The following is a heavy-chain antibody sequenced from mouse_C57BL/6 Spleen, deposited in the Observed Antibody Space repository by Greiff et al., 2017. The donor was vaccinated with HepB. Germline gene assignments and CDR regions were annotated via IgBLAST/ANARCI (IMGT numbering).Heavy chain of an antibody. CDR1: GFTFSDYG. V-gene: IGHV5-17*01. CDR3: ARPVTGYAMDY. D-gene: IGHD2-2*01. J-gene: IGHJ4*01. Sequence: VHVKQSGGGLVKPGGSLKLSCAASGFTFSDYGMHWVRQAPEKGLEWVAYISSGSSTIYYADTVKGRFTISRDNAKNTLFLQMTSLRSEDTAMYYCARPVTGYAMDYWGQGTSVTVSS. CDR2: ISSGSSTI.